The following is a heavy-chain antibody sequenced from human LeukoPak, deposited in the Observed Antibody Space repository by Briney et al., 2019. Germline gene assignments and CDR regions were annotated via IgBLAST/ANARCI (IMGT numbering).Heavy chain of an antibody. V-gene: IGHV3-7*01. CDR2: IKQDGSEK. CDR1: GFTSSSYW. J-gene: IGHJ6*03. Sequence: GGSLRLSCAASGFTSSSYWMSWVRQARGQGLGWVANIKQDGSEKYYVDSVKGRFTISRDNAKNSLYLQMNSLRAEDTAVYYCARDSHYYYYMDVWGKGTTVTVSS. CDR3: ARDSHYYYYMDV.